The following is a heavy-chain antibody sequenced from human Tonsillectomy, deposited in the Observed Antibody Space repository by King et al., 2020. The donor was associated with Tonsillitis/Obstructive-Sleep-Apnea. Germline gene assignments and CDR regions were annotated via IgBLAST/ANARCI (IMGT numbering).Heavy chain of an antibody. D-gene: IGHD2-2*02. Sequence: VQLQQWGAGLLKPSETLSLTCAVYGGSFSGYYWSWIRQPPGKGLEWIGEINHSGSTNYNPSLKSRVTISVYTSKNQFSLKLSSVTAADTAVYYCARWPPKRYCSSTSCYRMGDAFDIWGQGTMVTVSS. CDR2: INHSGST. CDR3: ARWPPKRYCSSTSCYRMGDAFDI. CDR1: GGSFSGYY. J-gene: IGHJ3*02. V-gene: IGHV4-34*01.